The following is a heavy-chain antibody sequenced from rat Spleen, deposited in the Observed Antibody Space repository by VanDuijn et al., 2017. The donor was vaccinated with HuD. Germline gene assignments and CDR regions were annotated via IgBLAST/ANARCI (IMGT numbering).Heavy chain of an antibody. CDR3: ARHERSLYVMDA. CDR1: GFTLSDYY. V-gene: IGHV5-22*01. Sequence: EVQLVESGGGLVQPGRSLKLSCAASGFTLSDYYMAWVRQAPKKGLEWVASISYEGSSTYYGDSVKGRFTISRDNAKSTLYLQMNSLRSEDTATYYCARHERSLYVMDACGQGGSVTVSS. CDR2: ISYEGSST. J-gene: IGHJ4*01.